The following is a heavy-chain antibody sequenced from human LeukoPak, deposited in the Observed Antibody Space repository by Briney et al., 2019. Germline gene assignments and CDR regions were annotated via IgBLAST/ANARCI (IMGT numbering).Heavy chain of an antibody. CDR1: GFTFTSYY. D-gene: IGHD3-3*01. CDR3: ARVNSRDFWSGYYRDIPTDFDY. J-gene: IGHJ4*02. V-gene: IGHV1-46*03. CDR2: INPSGGST. Sequence: GASVKVSCKASGFTFTSYYMHWVRQAPGQGLEWMGIINPSGGSTSYAQKLQGRVTMTRDTSTSTVYMELSSLRSEDTAVYYCARVNSRDFWSGYYRDIPTDFDYWGQGTLVTVSS.